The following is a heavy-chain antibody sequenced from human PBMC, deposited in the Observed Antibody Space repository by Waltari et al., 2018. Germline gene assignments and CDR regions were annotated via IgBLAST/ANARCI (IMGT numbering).Heavy chain of an antibody. J-gene: IGHJ5*02. V-gene: IGHV3-23*04. CDR3: AKGRIAVAGTWVWFDP. CDR2: ISGSGGST. D-gene: IGHD6-19*01. Sequence: EVQLVESGGALVQPGGSLRLSCAAAGFTFCSYAMSWVRQAPGKGLEWVSVISGSGGSTYYADSVQGRFTISRDNSKNTLYLQLNSLRAEDTAVYHCAKGRIAVAGTWVWFDPWGQGTLVTVSS. CDR1: GFTFCSYA.